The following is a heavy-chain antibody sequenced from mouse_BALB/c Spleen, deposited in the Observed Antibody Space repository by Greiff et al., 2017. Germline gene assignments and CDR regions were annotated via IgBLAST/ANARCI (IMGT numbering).Heavy chain of an antibody. J-gene: IGHJ3*01. CDR2: ISSGSSTI. V-gene: IGHV5-17*02. Sequence: EVQLVESGGGLVQPGGSRKLSCAASGFTFSSFGMHWVRQAPEKGLEWVAYISSGSSTIYYADTVKGRFTISRDNPKNTLFLQMTSLRSEDTAMYYCASLTTAGAYWGQGTLVTVSA. D-gene: IGHD1-2*01. CDR1: GFTFSSFG. CDR3: ASLTTAGAY.